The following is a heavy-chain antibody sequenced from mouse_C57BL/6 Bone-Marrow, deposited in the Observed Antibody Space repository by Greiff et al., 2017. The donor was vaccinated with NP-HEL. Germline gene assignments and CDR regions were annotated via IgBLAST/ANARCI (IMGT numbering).Heavy chain of an antibody. Sequence: VQLVESGAELVRPGTSVKVSCKASGYAFTNYLIEWVKQRPGQGLEWIGVINPGSGGTNYNEKFKGKATLTADKSSSTAYMQLSSLTSEDSAVYFCARSPYDYDGAWFAYWGQGTLVTVSA. CDR3: ARSPYDYDGAWFAY. J-gene: IGHJ3*01. D-gene: IGHD2-4*01. CDR1: GYAFTNYL. V-gene: IGHV1-54*01. CDR2: INPGSGGT.